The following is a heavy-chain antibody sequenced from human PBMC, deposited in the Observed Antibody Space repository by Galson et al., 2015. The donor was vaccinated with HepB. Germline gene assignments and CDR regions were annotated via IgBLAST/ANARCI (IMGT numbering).Heavy chain of an antibody. CDR1: GGSFSGYQ. J-gene: IGHJ5*02. CDR3: ARGFRGGLGGRLEL. Sequence: SETLSLTCGVYGGSFSGYQWSWLRQPPGKAPEWIGEINYRGSTSYSPSLKSRVTISRDTSKNQFSLELTSVAAADTAVYFCARGFRGGLGGRLELWGQGALVTVSS. D-gene: IGHD3-16*01. CDR2: INYRGST. V-gene: IGHV4-34*01.